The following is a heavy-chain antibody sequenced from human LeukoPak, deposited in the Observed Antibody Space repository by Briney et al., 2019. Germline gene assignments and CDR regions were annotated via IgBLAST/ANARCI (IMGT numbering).Heavy chain of an antibody. J-gene: IGHJ4*02. Sequence: GGSLRLSCAASGFTFDDYAMHWVRQAPGKGLEWVSGISWNSGSIGYADSVKGRFTISRDNAKNSLYLQMNSLRAEDTALYYCAKGYCTNGVCPGNYWGLGTLVTVSS. CDR3: AKGYCTNGVCPGNY. D-gene: IGHD2-8*01. CDR2: ISWNSGSI. V-gene: IGHV3-9*01. CDR1: GFTFDDYA.